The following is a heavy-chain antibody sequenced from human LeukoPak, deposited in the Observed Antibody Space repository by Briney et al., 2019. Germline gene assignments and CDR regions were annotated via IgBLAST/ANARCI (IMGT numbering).Heavy chain of an antibody. V-gene: IGHV4-59*08. Sequence: PSETLSLTCTVSGGSISSYYWSWIRQPPGKGLEWIGYIYYSGSTNYNPSLKSRVTISADTSKKQFSLTLSSVTAADTAVYYCARHGMETPYYGMDVWGQGTTVTVSS. J-gene: IGHJ6*02. CDR1: GGSISSYY. D-gene: IGHD1-1*01. CDR2: IYYSGST. CDR3: ARHGMETPYYGMDV.